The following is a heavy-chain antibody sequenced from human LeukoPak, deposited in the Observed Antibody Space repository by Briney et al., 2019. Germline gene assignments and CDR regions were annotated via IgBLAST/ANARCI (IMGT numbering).Heavy chain of an antibody. CDR1: GFTFSSYA. CDR3: AKVTYYYDSSGYFH. J-gene: IGHJ4*02. Sequence: SGGSLRLSCAASGFTFSSYAMSWVRQAPGKGLEWVSGISGSGDNTYYADSVKGRFTISRDNSKNTLYVQVNSLGTEDTAVYYCAKVTYYYDSSGYFHWGQGTLVTVSS. CDR2: ISGSGDNT. V-gene: IGHV3-23*01. D-gene: IGHD3-22*01.